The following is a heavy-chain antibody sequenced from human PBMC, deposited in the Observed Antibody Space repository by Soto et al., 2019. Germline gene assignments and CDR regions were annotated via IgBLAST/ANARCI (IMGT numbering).Heavy chain of an antibody. Sequence: EVRLVESGGGMVKPGWSLRLSCAASGFTFSAFSMNWVRQAPGKGLEWLSSINEDSTYIYYSDSLGGRSTISRDNAKDSLYLQIASLRAEDTAVYYCVRDFGRYFRSGYMDVWGDGATVIVS. J-gene: IGHJ6*03. V-gene: IGHV3-21*02. CDR1: GFTFSAFS. D-gene: IGHD3-9*01. CDR2: INEDSTYI. CDR3: VRDFGRYFRSGYMDV.